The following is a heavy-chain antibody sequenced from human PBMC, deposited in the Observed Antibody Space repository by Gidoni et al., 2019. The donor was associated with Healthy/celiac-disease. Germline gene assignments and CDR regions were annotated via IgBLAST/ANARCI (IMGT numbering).Heavy chain of an antibody. V-gene: IGHV4-4*02. Sequence: QVQLQESGPGLVKPSGTLSLTCAVSGGSISSSNWWSWDRQPPGKGLEWIGDIYHSGSTNYNPSLKRRVTISVDKSKNQFSLKLSSVTAADTAVYYCARVPLYGSWSLNWFDPWGQGTLVTVSS. CDR1: GGSISSSNW. CDR2: IYHSGST. D-gene: IGHD3-10*01. J-gene: IGHJ5*02. CDR3: ARVPLYGSWSLNWFDP.